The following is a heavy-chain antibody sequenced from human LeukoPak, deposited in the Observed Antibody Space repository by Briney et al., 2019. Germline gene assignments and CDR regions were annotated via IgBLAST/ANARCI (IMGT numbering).Heavy chain of an antibody. CDR3: ARGRDPNPEDYFDY. Sequence: GGSLRLSCAASGFTFSSYWMSWVRQAPGKGLEWVANIKQDGSEKYYVDSVKGRFTISRDNAKNSLYLQMNSLRAEDTAAYYCARGRDPNPEDYFDYWGQGTLVTVSS. D-gene: IGHD1-14*01. CDR1: GFTFSSYW. CDR2: IKQDGSEK. V-gene: IGHV3-7*01. J-gene: IGHJ4*02.